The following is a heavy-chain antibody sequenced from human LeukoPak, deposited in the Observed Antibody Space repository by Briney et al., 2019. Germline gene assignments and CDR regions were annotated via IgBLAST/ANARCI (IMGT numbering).Heavy chain of an antibody. CDR3: AREAAGYHYYYGMDV. J-gene: IGHJ6*02. CDR1: GLTVSSNY. CDR2: IYTGGTT. Sequence: GGSLRLSCAASGLTVSSNYMSWVRQAPGKGLEWVALIYTGGTTSYADSVKGRFTISRDNSKNTLYLQMDSLRAEDTAVYYCAREAAGYHYYYGMDVWGQGTTVTVSS. V-gene: IGHV3-53*01. D-gene: IGHD6-13*01.